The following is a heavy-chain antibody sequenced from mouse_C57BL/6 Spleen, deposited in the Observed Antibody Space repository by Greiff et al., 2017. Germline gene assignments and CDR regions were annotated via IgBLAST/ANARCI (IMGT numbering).Heavy chain of an antibody. CDR1: GYTFTSYN. CDR3: ARSDYGSSYGYAMDY. CDR2: IYPGNGDT. V-gene: IGHV1-12*01. Sequence: LQQSGAELVRPGASVKMSCKASGYTFTSYNMHWVKQTPRQGLEWIGAIYPGNGDTSYNQKFKGKATLTVDKSSSTAYMQLSSLTSEDAAVYVCARSDYGSSYGYAMDYWGQGTSVTVSS. J-gene: IGHJ4*01. D-gene: IGHD1-1*01.